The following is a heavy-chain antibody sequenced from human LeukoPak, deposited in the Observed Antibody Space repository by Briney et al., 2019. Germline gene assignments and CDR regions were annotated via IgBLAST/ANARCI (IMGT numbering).Heavy chain of an antibody. CDR3: ARDEDRKWEPIWGKFDDAFDI. CDR1: GFTFDDYA. V-gene: IGHV3-9*01. J-gene: IGHJ3*02. D-gene: IGHD1-26*01. Sequence: LSGGSLRLSCAASGFTFDDYAMHWVRQAPGKGLEWVSGISWNSGTIGYADSVKGRFTISRDNAKNSLYLQMNSLRAEDTAVYYCARDEDRKWEPIWGKFDDAFDIWGQGTMVTVSS. CDR2: ISWNSGTI.